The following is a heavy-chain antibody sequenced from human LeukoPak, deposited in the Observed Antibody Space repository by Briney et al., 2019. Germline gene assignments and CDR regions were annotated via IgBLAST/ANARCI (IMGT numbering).Heavy chain of an antibody. V-gene: IGHV3-23*01. Sequence: GGSLRLSCAASGFTFSSYAMSWGRQAPGKGLEWVSAISGSGGSTYYADSVKGRFTISRDNSKNTLYLQMNSLGAEATAVYYCANLPIAVAGMEYFDYWGQGTLVTVSS. CDR2: ISGSGGST. D-gene: IGHD6-19*01. CDR3: ANLPIAVAGMEYFDY. CDR1: GFTFSSYA. J-gene: IGHJ4*01.